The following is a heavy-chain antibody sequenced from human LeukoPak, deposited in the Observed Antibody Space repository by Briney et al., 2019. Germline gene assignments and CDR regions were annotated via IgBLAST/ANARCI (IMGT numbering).Heavy chain of an antibody. D-gene: IGHD2-15*01. CDR3: ARRIRNYYYMDV. V-gene: IGHV4-39*01. Sequence: SETLSLTCAVSGGSISSSSSYWGWIRQPPGKGLEWIGSIYYSGSAYYNPSLKSRVTMSVDTSKNQFSLKLSSVTAADTAVYYCARRIRNYYYMDVWGKGTTVTVSS. CDR1: GGSISSSSSY. CDR2: IYYSGSA. J-gene: IGHJ6*03.